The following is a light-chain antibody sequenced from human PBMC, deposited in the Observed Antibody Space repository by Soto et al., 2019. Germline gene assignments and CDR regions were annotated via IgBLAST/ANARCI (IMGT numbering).Light chain of an antibody. CDR3: QHHGSSARTFT. V-gene: IGKV3-20*01. CDR2: GAS. CDR1: QSITSRY. J-gene: IGKJ3*01. Sequence: EIVLTQSPGTLSLSPGERATPTCRASQSITSRYLAWYQQKPGQAPRLLIYGASIRASGISDRFSGSGSGTDFTLTISSLEAEDFAVYYCQHHGSSARTFTFGPGTKVDI.